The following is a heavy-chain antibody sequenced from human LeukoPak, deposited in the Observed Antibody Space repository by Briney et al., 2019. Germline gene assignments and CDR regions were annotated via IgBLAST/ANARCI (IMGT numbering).Heavy chain of an antibody. J-gene: IGHJ4*02. CDR2: IYYSGST. D-gene: IGHD6-13*01. CDR1: GGSISSSSYY. Sequence: PSGTLSLTCTVSGGSISSSSYYWGWIRQPPGKGLEWIGSIYYSGSTYYNPSLKSRVTISVDTSKNQFSLKLSSVTAADTAVYYCARDHSSSWYPFGYWGQGTLVTVSS. V-gene: IGHV4-39*02. CDR3: ARDHSSSWYPFGY.